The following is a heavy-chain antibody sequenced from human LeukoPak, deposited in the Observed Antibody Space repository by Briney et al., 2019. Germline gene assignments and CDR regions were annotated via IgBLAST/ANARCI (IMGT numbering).Heavy chain of an antibody. D-gene: IGHD2-2*01. CDR3: ASSYCSSTSCSPYYYYGMDV. CDR2: IYISGST. V-gene: IGHV4-4*07. J-gene: IGHJ6*02. CDR1: GGSISSYY. Sequence: SETLSLTCTVSGGSISSYYWSWIRQPAGKGLEWTGRIYISGSTNYNPSLKSRVTMSVDTSKNQFSLKLSSVTAADTAVYYCASSYCSSTSCSPYYYYGMDVWGQGTTVTVSS.